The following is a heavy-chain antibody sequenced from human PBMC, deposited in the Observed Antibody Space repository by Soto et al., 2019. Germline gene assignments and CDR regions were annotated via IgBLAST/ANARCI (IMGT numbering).Heavy chain of an antibody. CDR2: ISYDGSNK. J-gene: IGHJ4*02. CDR1: GFTFSSYA. V-gene: IGHV3-30-3*01. D-gene: IGHD1-26*01. Sequence: GGSLRLSCAASGFTFSSYAMHWVRQAPGKGLEWVAVISYDGSNKYYADSVKGRFTISRDNSKNTLYLQMNSLRAEDTAVYYCAREGRVGAFDYWGQGTLVTVSS. CDR3: AREGRVGAFDY.